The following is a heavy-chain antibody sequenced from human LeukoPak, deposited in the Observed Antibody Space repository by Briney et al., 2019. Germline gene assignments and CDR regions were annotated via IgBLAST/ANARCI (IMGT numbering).Heavy chain of an antibody. CDR1: GFTFSSYA. CDR2: ISDDGSRT. J-gene: IGHJ4*02. D-gene: IGHD3-10*01. V-gene: IGHV3-30-3*01. Sequence: GGSLRLSCAASGFTFSSYAMSWVRQAPGKGLEWVAIISDDGSRTYYSNSVKGRFTISRDNSRNTLYLQMNSLRPEDTALYYCARGNGPGSFLIDYWGQGTLVTVSS. CDR3: ARGNGPGSFLIDY.